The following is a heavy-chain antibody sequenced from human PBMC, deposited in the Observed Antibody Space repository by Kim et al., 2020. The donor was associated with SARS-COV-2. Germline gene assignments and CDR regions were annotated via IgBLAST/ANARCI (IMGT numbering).Heavy chain of an antibody. CDR2: IYYSGSI. D-gene: IGHD3-22*01. J-gene: IGHJ5*02. CDR1: GGSISSSSYY. V-gene: IGHV4-39*01. CDR3: ARIPFDSSGYYPPERFDP. Sequence: SETLSLTCTVSGGSISSSSYYWGWIRQPPGKGLEWIGSIYYSGSIYYNPSLKSRVTISVDTSKNQFSLKLSSVTAADTAVYYCARIPFDSSGYYPPERFDPWGQGTLVTVSS.